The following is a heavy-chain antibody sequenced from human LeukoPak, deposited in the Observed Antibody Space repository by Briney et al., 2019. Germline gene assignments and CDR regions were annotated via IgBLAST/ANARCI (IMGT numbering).Heavy chain of an antibody. CDR1: GYTFTSYA. CDR2: INPNSGGT. V-gene: IGHV1-2*02. D-gene: IGHD3-22*01. Sequence: ASVKVSCKASGYTFTSYAMNWVRQAPGQGLEWMGWINPNSGGTNYAQKFQGRVTMTRDTSISTAYMELSRLRSDDTAVYYCARGVYYYDSSGYTNDYWGQGTLVTVSS. CDR3: ARGVYYYDSSGYTNDY. J-gene: IGHJ4*02.